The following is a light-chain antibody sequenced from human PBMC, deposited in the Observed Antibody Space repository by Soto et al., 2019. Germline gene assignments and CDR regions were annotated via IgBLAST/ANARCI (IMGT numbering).Light chain of an antibody. V-gene: IGKV3-15*01. Sequence: EIVMTQSPATLSVSPGESATLSCRASQSLSSSLAWYQQKPGQAPRLLVYGASTRATGIPARFSGSGSGTEFTLTISGLQSEDFAVYCCQQYSNWPPMTFGQGTRLEIK. CDR2: GAS. J-gene: IGKJ5*01. CDR1: QSLSSS. CDR3: QQYSNWPPMT.